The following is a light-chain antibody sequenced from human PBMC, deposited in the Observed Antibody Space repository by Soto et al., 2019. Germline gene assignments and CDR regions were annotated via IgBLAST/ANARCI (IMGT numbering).Light chain of an antibody. CDR2: GGF. Sequence: EIVLTQSPGTLSLSPGERATLSCRASQSVSSNYLAWYQQKLGQAPRLLIYGGFTRATGIPARFSGSGSGTEFTLTINSLQSEDFAIYYCQQHNAWPLTFGPGTKLDLK. CDR1: QSVSSN. V-gene: IGKV3-15*01. J-gene: IGKJ3*01. CDR3: QQHNAWPLT.